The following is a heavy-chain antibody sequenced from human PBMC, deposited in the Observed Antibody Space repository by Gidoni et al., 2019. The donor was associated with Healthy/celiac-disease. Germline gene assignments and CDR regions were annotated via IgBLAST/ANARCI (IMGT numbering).Heavy chain of an antibody. V-gene: IGHV4-59*01. CDR3: ARDQAQEDGIDY. Sequence: TRGKGLQWYGYIYYSGSTNYNPSPKSRVNISVDTSKNQFSLKLSSVTAADTAVYYCARDQAQEDGIDYWGQGTLVTVSS. J-gene: IGHJ4*02. CDR2: IYYSGST. D-gene: IGHD2-15*01.